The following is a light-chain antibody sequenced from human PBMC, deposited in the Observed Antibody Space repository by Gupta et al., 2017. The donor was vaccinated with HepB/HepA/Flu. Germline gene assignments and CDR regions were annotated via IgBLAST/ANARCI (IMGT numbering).Light chain of an antibody. CDR2: WAS. J-gene: IGKJ1*01. Sequence: DIVMTQSPVSLSVSLGEGATINCKSSQSVLYSSSNKNYVAWYQQKPGHLPRLLICWASTRESGVPDRFSGSGSGPDFTLTISSLKGEDVAVYSCHQCKSIPRTFGQGTKVELK. CDR3: HQCKSIPRT. CDR1: QSVLYSSSNKNY. V-gene: IGKV4-1*01.